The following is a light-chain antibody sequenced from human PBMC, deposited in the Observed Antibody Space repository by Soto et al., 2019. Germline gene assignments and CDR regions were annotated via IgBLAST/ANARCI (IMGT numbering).Light chain of an antibody. CDR3: QQYVTSPLT. CDR1: QSVSSY. J-gene: IGKJ4*01. V-gene: IGKV3-20*01. CDR2: GVS. Sequence: EIVLTQSPGTLSLSPGERATLSCRASQSVSSYLAWYQQKPGQAPRLLIYGVSSRATGIPDRFSGSGSGTDFTLTISRLEPEDFAVYYGQQYVTSPLTFGGGTKVDIK.